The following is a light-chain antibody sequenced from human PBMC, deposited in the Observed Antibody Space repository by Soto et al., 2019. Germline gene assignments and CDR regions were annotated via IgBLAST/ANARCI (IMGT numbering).Light chain of an antibody. J-gene: IGKJ1*01. CDR3: LQYNDYSWT. Sequence: DTQMTQSPYTLSASVGDRVTITCRASETISTWLAWYQQKPGQAPKLLIYSSSFLESGVPSRFSGSGSGTEFTLTISSLQPDDFATYYCLQYNDYSWTFGQGTKVQIK. CDR1: ETISTW. V-gene: IGKV1-5*01. CDR2: SSS.